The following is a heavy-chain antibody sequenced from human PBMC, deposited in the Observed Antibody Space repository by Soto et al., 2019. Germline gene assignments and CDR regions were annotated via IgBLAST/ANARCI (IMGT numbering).Heavy chain of an antibody. CDR3: AAEDIVAPEGFDP. J-gene: IGHJ5*02. V-gene: IGHV3-30*03. Sequence: GGSLRLPCAASGITFSNYGMHWVRQAPGKGLEWVAVISYDGSNENYADSVKGRFTITRDMSTSTAYTELSSLRSEDTAVYYCAAEDIVAPEGFDPWGQGTLVTVSS. CDR1: GITFSNYG. D-gene: IGHD5-12*01. CDR2: ISYDGSNE.